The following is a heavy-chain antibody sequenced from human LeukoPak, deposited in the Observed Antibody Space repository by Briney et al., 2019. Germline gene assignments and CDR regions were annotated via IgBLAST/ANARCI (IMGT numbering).Heavy chain of an antibody. CDR2: IYTSGST. D-gene: IGHD2-15*01. CDR1: GGSFSGYY. V-gene: IGHV4-59*10. Sequence: SSETLSLTCAVYGGSFSGYYWSWIRQPAGKGLEWIGRIYTSGSTNYNPSLQSRVTISVDTSKNQFSLKLSSVTAADTAVYYCASFYCSGGSCYQYYSYYYMDVWGKGTTVTISS. J-gene: IGHJ6*03. CDR3: ASFYCSGGSCYQYYSYYYMDV.